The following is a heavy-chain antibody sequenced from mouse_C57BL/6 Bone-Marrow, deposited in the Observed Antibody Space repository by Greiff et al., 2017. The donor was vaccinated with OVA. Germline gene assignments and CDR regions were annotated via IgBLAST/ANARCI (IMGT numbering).Heavy chain of an antibody. V-gene: IGHV1-80*01. J-gene: IGHJ3*01. CDR3: ARGPDSSGYIFAY. D-gene: IGHD3-2*02. Sequence: VKLMESGAELVKPGASVKISCKASGYAFSSYWMNWVKQRPGTGLEWIGQIYPGDGDTNYNGKFKGKATLTADKSSSTAYMQLSSLTSEDSAVYFCARGPDSSGYIFAYWGQGTLVTVSA. CDR2: IYPGDGDT. CDR1: GYAFSSYW.